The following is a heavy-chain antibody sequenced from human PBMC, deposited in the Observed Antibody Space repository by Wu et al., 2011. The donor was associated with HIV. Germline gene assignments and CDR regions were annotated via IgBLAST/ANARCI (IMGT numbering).Heavy chain of an antibody. D-gene: IGHD2-15*01. Sequence: QVHLVQSGAEVKKPGSSVKVSCKVSGGTFSEYAITWVRQAPGQGFEWMGRIIPFLNLPIYAQHLQGRLIISADRSTTTAYMTLSSLRSDDTAVYFCAKLSRAGNVSDVLDVWAKGNGHRLF. CDR1: GGTFSEYA. CDR2: IIPFLNLP. V-gene: IGHV1-69*04. CDR3: AKLSRAGNVSDVLDV. J-gene: IGHJ3*01.